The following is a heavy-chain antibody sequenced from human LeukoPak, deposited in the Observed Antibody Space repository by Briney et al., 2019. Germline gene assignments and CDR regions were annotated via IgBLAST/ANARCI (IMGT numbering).Heavy chain of an antibody. J-gene: IGHJ5*02. CDR2: SLWDDDT. V-gene: IGHV2-5*02. CDR1: GVSLSTPGKG. CDR3: AHRRGYDFYDSTGYFSS. Sequence: SGPTLVKPTSTLTLTCILSGVSLSTPGKGLDWIRHPSGKALESLAPSLWDDDTLYSPSLQNRLTTSQDTSKRQVVLTLPSMDPVDRGTYYCAHRRGYDFYDSTGYFSSWGQGILVPVSS. D-gene: IGHD3-22*01.